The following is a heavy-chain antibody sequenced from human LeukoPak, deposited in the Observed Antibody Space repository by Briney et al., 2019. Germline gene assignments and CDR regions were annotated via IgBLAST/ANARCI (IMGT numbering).Heavy chain of an antibody. CDR3: ARIHRYCSGGACYVLDN. CDR1: GGSVSGYY. J-gene: IGHJ4*02. D-gene: IGHD2-15*01. Sequence: SETLSLTCVVSGGSVSGYYWGWIRQPPGRELEWIGYVYYSGSTNYNPSFKSRITIPVDTSRNQFSLQLSSVTAADTAVYYCARIHRYCSGGACYVLDNWGQGTLVAVSS. V-gene: IGHV4-59*02. CDR2: VYYSGST.